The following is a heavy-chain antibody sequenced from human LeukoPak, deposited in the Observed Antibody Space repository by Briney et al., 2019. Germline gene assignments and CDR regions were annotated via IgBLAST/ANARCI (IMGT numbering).Heavy chain of an antibody. CDR3: ARGRYYGSGSYYKAFDY. Sequence: GASVKVSCKASGYTLTGYYMHWVRQAPGQGLEWMGWINPNSGGTNYAQKFQGRVTMTRDTSISTAYMELSRLRSDDTAVYYCARGRYYGSGSYYKAFDYWGQGTLVTVSS. J-gene: IGHJ4*02. CDR2: INPNSGGT. D-gene: IGHD3-10*01. V-gene: IGHV1-2*02. CDR1: GYTLTGYY.